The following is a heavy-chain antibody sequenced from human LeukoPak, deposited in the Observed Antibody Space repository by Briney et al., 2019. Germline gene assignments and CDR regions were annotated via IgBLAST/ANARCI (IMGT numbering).Heavy chain of an antibody. CDR2: ISGSGGST. CDR3: AKDGYSSGWYDY. V-gene: IGHV3-23*01. J-gene: IGHJ4*02. D-gene: IGHD6-19*01. CDR1: GFTFSSYA. Sequence: GGSLRLSCAASGFTFSSYATSWVRQAPGKGREWVSTISGSGGSTYYADSVKGRFTISRDNSKNTLYLKMTSLRAEDTAVYYCAKDGYSSGWYDYWGQGTLVPVSS.